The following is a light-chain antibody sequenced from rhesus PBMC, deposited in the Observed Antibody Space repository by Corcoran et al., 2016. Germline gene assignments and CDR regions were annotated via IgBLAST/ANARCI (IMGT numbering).Light chain of an antibody. CDR2: KAS. CDR1: ENVNNY. V-gene: IGKV1-74*01. Sequence: DIQMTQSPSSLSASVGDRVTITCRASENVNNYLNWYQQKPGKAPKHLIYKASTLQSGVPSRFSGRGSGTDYTFTISSLQPEDVATYYGQHGYGTPLTFGGGTKVELK. CDR3: QHGYGTPLT. J-gene: IGKJ4*01.